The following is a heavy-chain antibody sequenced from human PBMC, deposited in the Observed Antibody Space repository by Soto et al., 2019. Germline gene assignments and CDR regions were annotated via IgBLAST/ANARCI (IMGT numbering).Heavy chain of an antibody. V-gene: IGHV2-70*01. CDR1: GFSLSTSGMC. D-gene: IGHD4-17*01. Sequence: SGPTLVNPTQTLTLTCTFSGFSLSTSGMCVSWIRQPPGKALEWLALIDWDDDKYYSTSLKTRLTISKDTSKNQVVLTMTNMDPVDTATYYCARTPETYGDYDYGMDVWGQGTTVTVSS. CDR2: IDWDDDK. CDR3: ARTPETYGDYDYGMDV. J-gene: IGHJ6*02.